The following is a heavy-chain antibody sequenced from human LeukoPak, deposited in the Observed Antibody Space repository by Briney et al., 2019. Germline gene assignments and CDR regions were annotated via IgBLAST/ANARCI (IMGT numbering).Heavy chain of an antibody. CDR1: GVSISSGGYY. V-gene: IGHV4-39*07. Sequence: PSETLSLTCTVPGVSISSGGYYWSWIRQPPGKGLEWIGEINHSGSTNYNPSLKSRVTMSVDTSKNQFSLKLSSVTAADTAVYYCARGQLILWFGELLPVEFDYWGQGTLVTVSS. CDR3: ARGQLILWFGELLPVEFDY. CDR2: INHSGST. D-gene: IGHD3-10*01. J-gene: IGHJ4*02.